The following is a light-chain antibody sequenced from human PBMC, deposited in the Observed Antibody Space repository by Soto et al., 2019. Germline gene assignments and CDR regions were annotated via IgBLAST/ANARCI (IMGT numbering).Light chain of an antibody. CDR2: DAS. Sequence: DIQMTQSPSSLSASVGDRVTITCQASQDIRNYLNWYQQKPGKAPKLLIYDASNLERGVPSRFSGSGSGTDFTFTISSLQPEDFATYYCQQYDNLPITFGQGTRLEIK. V-gene: IGKV1-33*01. CDR3: QQYDNLPIT. CDR1: QDIRNY. J-gene: IGKJ5*01.